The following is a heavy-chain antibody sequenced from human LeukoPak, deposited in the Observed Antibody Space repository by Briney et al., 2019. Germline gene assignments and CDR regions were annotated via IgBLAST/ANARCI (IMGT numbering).Heavy chain of an antibody. Sequence: ASETLSLTCTVSGGSISSYYWSWIRQPAGKGLEWIGRIYTSGSTNYNPSLKSRVTMSVDTSKNQFSLKLSSVTAADTAVYYCARDGYYDFWSGSSFYCYGMDVWGQGTTVTVSS. CDR3: ARDGYYDFWSGSSFYCYGMDV. J-gene: IGHJ6*02. CDR1: GGSISSYY. CDR2: IYTSGST. D-gene: IGHD3-3*01. V-gene: IGHV4-4*07.